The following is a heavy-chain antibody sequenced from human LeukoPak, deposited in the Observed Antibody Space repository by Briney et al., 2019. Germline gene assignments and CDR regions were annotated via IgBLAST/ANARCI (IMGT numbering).Heavy chain of an antibody. V-gene: IGHV3-23*01. CDR1: GFIFSSYG. D-gene: IGHD3-22*01. Sequence: GGSLRLSCVASGFIFSSYGMSWVRQAPGKGLEWVSAISGSGDSTFYADSVKGRSTISRDNSKNTLYLQMSSLRAEDRAVYYCAKYYYDGTGSNLFDYWGQGTLVTVSS. J-gene: IGHJ4*02. CDR2: ISGSGDST. CDR3: AKYYYDGTGSNLFDY.